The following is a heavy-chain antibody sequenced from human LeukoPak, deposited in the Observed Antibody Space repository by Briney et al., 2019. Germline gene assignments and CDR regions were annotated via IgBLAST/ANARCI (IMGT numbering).Heavy chain of an antibody. J-gene: IGHJ4*02. CDR3: AKTRDYDSSGYSTTPYFDY. Sequence: GGSLRLSCAASGFSFSSYGMHWVRQAPGKGLEWVAFIRYDGSNKYYADSVKGRFTISRDNSKNTLYLQMNSLSAEDTAVYYCAKTRDYDSSGYSTTPYFDYWGQGTLVTVSS. V-gene: IGHV3-30*02. D-gene: IGHD3-22*01. CDR2: IRYDGSNK. CDR1: GFSFSSYG.